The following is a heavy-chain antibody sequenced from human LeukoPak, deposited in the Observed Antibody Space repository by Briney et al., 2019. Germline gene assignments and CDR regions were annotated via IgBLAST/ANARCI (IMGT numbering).Heavy chain of an antibody. CDR1: GGSINSSFYY. CDR2: IYYSGTT. Sequence: PSETLSLTCTVSGGSINSSFYYWGWIRQPPGKGLEWIGSIYYSGTTYYNPSLKSRVTISVDTSKNQFSLKLSSVTAADTAVYYCARHQRDYGDYVPRYMDVWGKGTTLTVSS. J-gene: IGHJ6*03. V-gene: IGHV4-39*01. CDR3: ARHQRDYGDYVPRYMDV. D-gene: IGHD4-17*01.